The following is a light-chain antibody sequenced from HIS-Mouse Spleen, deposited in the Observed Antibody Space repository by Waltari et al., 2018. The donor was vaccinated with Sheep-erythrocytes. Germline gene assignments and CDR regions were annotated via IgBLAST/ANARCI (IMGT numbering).Light chain of an antibody. V-gene: IGLV3-1*01. CDR1: KLGDKY. CDR2: QDS. J-gene: IGLJ3*02. Sequence: SYELTQPPSVSVSPGQTASITCSGEKLGDKYACWYQQKPGQAPVLVIYQDSKRPSVIPERFSGSNSGNTATLTISGTQAMDEADYYCQAWDSSTAWVFGGGTKLTVL. CDR3: QAWDSSTAWV.